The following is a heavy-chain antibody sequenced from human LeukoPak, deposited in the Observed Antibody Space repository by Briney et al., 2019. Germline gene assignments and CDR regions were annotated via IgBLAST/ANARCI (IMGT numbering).Heavy chain of an antibody. CDR3: AKDRGDYYDSPRFDP. V-gene: IGHV3-30*02. D-gene: IGHD3-22*01. CDR1: GFTFSNYG. J-gene: IGHJ5*02. CDR2: IFSDGNNK. Sequence: PGGSLRLSCAASGFTFSNYGMHWVRQAPGKGLEWVTFIFSDGNNKYYADSVRGRFTISRNNSKNTLYLQMNSLRAEDTAVYYCAKDRGDYYDSPRFDPWGQGTLVTVSS.